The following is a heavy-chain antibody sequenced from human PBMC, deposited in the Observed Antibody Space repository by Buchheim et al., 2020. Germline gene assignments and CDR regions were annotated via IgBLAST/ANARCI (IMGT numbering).Heavy chain of an antibody. Sequence: DVQLLQSGGGLVQPGGSLRLSCAASGFSFSTNAMSWVRQAPGRGLEWVSGIGGDGRSHYADSVQGRCTVSRDSSKDTLYLQMNGLRVEDTATYYCAKDLHFWSGMDYWGQGAL. J-gene: IGHJ4*02. CDR3: AKDLHFWSGMDY. D-gene: IGHD3-3*02. CDR2: IGGDGRS. V-gene: IGHV3-23*01. CDR1: GFSFSTNA.